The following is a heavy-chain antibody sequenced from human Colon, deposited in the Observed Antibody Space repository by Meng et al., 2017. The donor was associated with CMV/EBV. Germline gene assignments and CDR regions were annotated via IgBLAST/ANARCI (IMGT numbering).Heavy chain of an antibody. CDR3: AADIMSVGGTFDF. D-gene: IGHD6-19*01. CDR2: IDGGRT. V-gene: IGHV3-74*01. CDR1: GFTFSKAW. J-gene: IGHJ4*02. Sequence: LSCVVSGFTFSKAWMHWVRQAPGKGLEWVSYIDGGRTAYADSVEGRFTISRDNAENTLYLQMNSLRVDDTAVYYCAADIMSVGGTFDFWGQGALVTVSS.